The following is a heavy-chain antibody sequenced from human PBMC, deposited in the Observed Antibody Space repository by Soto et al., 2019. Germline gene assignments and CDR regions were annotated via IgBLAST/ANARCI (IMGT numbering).Heavy chain of an antibody. CDR1: GFTFSSCS. CDR3: AKYCSSDVCFDY. J-gene: IGHJ4*02. V-gene: IGHV3-48*02. Sequence: EVQLVKSGGGLVQPGGSLRLSCASSGFTFSSCSMNWVRQAPGKGLEWVSFISGSGDTKYYADSVKGRFTISRDNAKNSLSLQMSSLRDEDTGVYYCAKYCSSDVCFDYWGQGTLVTVSS. D-gene: IGHD2-8*01. CDR2: ISGSGDTK.